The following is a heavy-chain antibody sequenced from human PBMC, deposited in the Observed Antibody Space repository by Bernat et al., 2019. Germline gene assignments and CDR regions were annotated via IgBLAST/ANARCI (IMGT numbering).Heavy chain of an antibody. J-gene: IGHJ6*02. CDR2: ISYDGSNK. CDR3: AKDTGVVAATPYYYGMDV. Sequence: QVQLVESGGGVVQPGRSLRLSCAAPGFTFSSYGMHWVRQAPGKGLEWVAVISYDGSNKYYADSVKGRFTISRDNSKNTLYLQMNSLRAEDTAVYYCAKDTGVVAATPYYYGMDVWGQGTTVTVSS. D-gene: IGHD2-15*01. V-gene: IGHV3-30*18. CDR1: GFTFSSYG.